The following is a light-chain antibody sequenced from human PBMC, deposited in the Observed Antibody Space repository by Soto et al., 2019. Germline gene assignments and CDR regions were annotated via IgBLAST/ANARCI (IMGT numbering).Light chain of an antibody. Sequence: QSVLTRPASVSGSPGQSITISCTGTSSDVGGYDYVSWYQLHPGKAPKLMVFEVSNRPSGVSYRFSGSKSGNTASLTISGLQAEDEADYYCSTYTSSSTLGVFGTGTKVTVL. J-gene: IGLJ1*01. V-gene: IGLV2-14*01. CDR1: SSDVGGYDY. CDR2: EVS. CDR3: STYTSSSTLGV.